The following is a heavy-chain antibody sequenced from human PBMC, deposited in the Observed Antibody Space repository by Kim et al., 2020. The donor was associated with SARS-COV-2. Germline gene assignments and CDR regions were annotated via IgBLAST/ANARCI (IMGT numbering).Heavy chain of an antibody. CDR2: ISFSTSPI. CDR1: GLTFSRYS. V-gene: IGHV3-48*01. Sequence: GGSLRLSCATSGLTFSRYSMNWVRQAPGKGLEWISYISFSTSPIYYADSVRGRFTISRDNAKNSLYLHMHTLRAEDTAVYYCAATNYDNRGYYLDYWGQGTLVTVSS. CDR3: AATNYDNRGYYLDY. D-gene: IGHD3-22*01. J-gene: IGHJ4*02.